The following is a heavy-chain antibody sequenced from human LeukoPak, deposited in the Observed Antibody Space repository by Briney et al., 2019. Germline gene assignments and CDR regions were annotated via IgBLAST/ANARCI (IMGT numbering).Heavy chain of an antibody. D-gene: IGHD4-23*01. CDR2: MNPNSGNT. V-gene: IGHV1-8*01. J-gene: IGHJ5*02. Sequence: ASVKVSCKASGYTFTSYDINWVRQATGQGLEWMGWMNPNSGNTGYAQKFQGRVTMARNTSISTAYMELSSLRSEDTAVYYCATNDYGGNSDWFDPWGQGTLVTVSS. CDR3: ATNDYGGNSDWFDP. CDR1: GYTFTSYD.